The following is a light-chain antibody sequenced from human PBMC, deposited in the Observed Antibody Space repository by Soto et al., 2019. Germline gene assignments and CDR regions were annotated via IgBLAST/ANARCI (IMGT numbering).Light chain of an antibody. J-gene: IGKJ4*01. CDR1: QDISIY. V-gene: IGKV1-33*01. CDR3: QKYDNLHLT. Sequence: DIQMTQSPSSLSASVGDRVTITCQARQDISIYLNWYQHKPGKAPKLLIFDDSILETGVPSRFSGSGSGSEFSFTISSMQPEDVATYFCQKYDNLHLTVGGGNKVDIK. CDR2: DDS.